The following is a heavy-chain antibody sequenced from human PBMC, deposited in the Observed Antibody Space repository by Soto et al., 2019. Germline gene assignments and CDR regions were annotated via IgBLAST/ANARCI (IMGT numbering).Heavy chain of an antibody. CDR2: ISSSGSTI. Sequence: GGSLRLSCAASGFTFSDYYMSWIRQAPGKGLEWVSYISSSGSTIYYSDSVKGRFTISRDNAKNTLYLQMNSLRAEDTAVYYCAKDKDCSGGSCYYYFDYWGQGTLVTVSS. V-gene: IGHV3-11*01. D-gene: IGHD2-15*01. J-gene: IGHJ4*02. CDR3: AKDKDCSGGSCYYYFDY. CDR1: GFTFSDYY.